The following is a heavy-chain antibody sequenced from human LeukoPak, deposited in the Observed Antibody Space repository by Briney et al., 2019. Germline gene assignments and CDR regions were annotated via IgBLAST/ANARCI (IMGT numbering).Heavy chain of an antibody. CDR3: ARDAEEVAAPPNEAY. D-gene: IGHD6-6*01. Sequence: PGGSLRLSCAASGFTFSSYAMHWVRQAPGKGLEWVAVISYDGSNKYYADSVKGRFTISRDNSKNTLYLQMNSLRAEDTAVYYCARDAEEVAAPPNEAYWGQGTLVTVSS. J-gene: IGHJ4*02. CDR2: ISYDGSNK. V-gene: IGHV3-30-3*01. CDR1: GFTFSSYA.